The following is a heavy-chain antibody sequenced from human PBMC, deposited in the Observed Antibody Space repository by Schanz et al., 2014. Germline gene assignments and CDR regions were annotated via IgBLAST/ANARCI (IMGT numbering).Heavy chain of an antibody. V-gene: IGHV3-74*02. Sequence: VQLVESGGGVVQPGRSLRLSCAASGFTFRGHAMHWVRQAPGKGLVWVSRINSDGSTTIYADSVKGRFTISRDNAKNTLYLQMNSLRAEDTAVYYCARPLGPNYYYYGLDVWGQGTTVTVSS. CDR1: GFTFRGHA. J-gene: IGHJ6*02. CDR2: INSDGSTT. CDR3: ARPLGPNYYYYGLDV.